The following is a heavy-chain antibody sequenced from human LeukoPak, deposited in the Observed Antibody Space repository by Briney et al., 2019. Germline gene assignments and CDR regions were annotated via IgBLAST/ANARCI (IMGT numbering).Heavy chain of an antibody. J-gene: IGHJ6*03. CDR2: INPNSGGT. Sequence: ASVKISCKASGYTFTGYYMHWVRQAPGQGVEWMGRINPNSGGTNYAQKFQGRVTMTRDTSISTAYMELSRLRSDDTAVYYCARDVTPELSPPHYYYYYMDVWGKGTTVTVSS. V-gene: IGHV1-2*06. CDR3: ARDVTPELSPPHYYYYYMDV. CDR1: GYTFTGYY. D-gene: IGHD3-16*02.